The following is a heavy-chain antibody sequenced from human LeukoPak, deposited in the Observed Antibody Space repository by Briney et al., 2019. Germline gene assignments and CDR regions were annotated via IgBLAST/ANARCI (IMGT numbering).Heavy chain of an antibody. V-gene: IGHV1-18*01. D-gene: IGHD6-19*01. CDR2: ISAYNGNT. J-gene: IGHJ6*02. CDR1: GYTFTSYG. CDR3: ARGMIAVAGGDYYGMDV. Sequence: ASVKVSCKASGYTFTSYGISWVRQAPGQGLEWVGWISAYNGNTNYAQKLQGRVTMTTDTSTSTAYMELRSLRSDDTAVYYCARGMIAVAGGDYYGMDVWGQGTTVTVSS.